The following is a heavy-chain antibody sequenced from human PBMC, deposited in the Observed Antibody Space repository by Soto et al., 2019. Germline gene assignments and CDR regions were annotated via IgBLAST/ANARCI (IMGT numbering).Heavy chain of an antibody. J-gene: IGHJ6*02. V-gene: IGHV3-33*01. CDR2: IWYDGSNK. Sequence: QVQLVESGGGVVQPGRSLRLSCAASGFTFSSYGMHWVRQAPGKGLEWVAVIWYDGSNKYYADSVKGRFTISRDNSKNTLYLQMNSLRAEDTAVYYCARDPGITMIGLLNYYYYGMDVWGQGTTVTVSS. D-gene: IGHD3-22*01. CDR3: ARDPGITMIGLLNYYYYGMDV. CDR1: GFTFSSYG.